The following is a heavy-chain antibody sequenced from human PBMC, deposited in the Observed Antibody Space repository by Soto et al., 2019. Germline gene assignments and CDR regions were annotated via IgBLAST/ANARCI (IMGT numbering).Heavy chain of an antibody. CDR1: GYTFTSYG. V-gene: IGHV1-18*04. D-gene: IGHD3-3*01. Sequence: QVQLVQSGAEVKKPGASVKVSCKASGYTFTSYGISWVRQAPGQGLEWMGWISAYNGNTNYAQKLQGRVTMTTDTSTSKAYMELRSLRSDDTAVYYCARDLYTLERDFWSGYDYWGQGTLVTVSS. CDR3: ARDLYTLERDFWSGYDY. J-gene: IGHJ4*02. CDR2: ISAYNGNT.